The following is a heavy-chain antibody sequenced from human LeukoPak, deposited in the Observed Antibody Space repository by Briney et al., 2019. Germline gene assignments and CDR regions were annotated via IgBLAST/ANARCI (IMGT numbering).Heavy chain of an antibody. CDR3: AREVWGGGYFDY. J-gene: IGHJ4*02. CDR1: GYTFTSYG. Sequence: SVKVSCKASGYTFTSYGISWVRQAPGQGLEWMGGIIPIFGTANYAQKFQGRVTITADKSTSTAYMELSSLRSEDTAVYYYAREVWGGGYFDYWGQGTLVTVSS. V-gene: IGHV1-69*06. D-gene: IGHD7-27*01. CDR2: IIPIFGTA.